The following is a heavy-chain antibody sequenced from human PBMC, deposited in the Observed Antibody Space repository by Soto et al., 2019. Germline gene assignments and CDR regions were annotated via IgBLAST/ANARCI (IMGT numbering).Heavy chain of an antibody. V-gene: IGHV3-74*01. J-gene: IGHJ5*02. CDR1: GSTFSSYW. CDR3: VRGIVAASWFDP. CDR2: INIDGSST. D-gene: IGHD6-13*01. Sequence: GGSLRLSCAASGSTFSSYWMNWVRQAPGKGLMWVSRINIDGSSTSYADSVKGRFTISRVNAKNTLYLQMNSLRVEDTAVYYCVRGIVAASWFDPWGQGTLVTVSS.